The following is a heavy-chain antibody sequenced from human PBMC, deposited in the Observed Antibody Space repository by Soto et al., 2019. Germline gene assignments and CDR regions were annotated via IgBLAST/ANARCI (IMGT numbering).Heavy chain of an antibody. CDR1: GYGFTTYG. V-gene: IGHV1-18*01. D-gene: IGHD1-1*01. CDR3: ARGRYGHY. J-gene: IGHJ4*02. Sequence: QVHLVQSGAEVKKPGASVKVSCKGSGYGFTTYGITWVRQAPGQGLEWMAWISAHNGNTNYAQKLQGRVTVTRDTSTSTAYMELRSPRSDDTAVYYCARGRYGHYWGQGALVTVSS. CDR2: ISAHNGNT.